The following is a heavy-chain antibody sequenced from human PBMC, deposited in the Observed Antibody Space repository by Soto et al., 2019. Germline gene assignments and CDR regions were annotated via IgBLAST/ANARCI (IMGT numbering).Heavy chain of an antibody. CDR3: ASFDGDYVIPSFFEI. V-gene: IGHV1-69*02. CDR2: IIPILGIA. Sequence: QVQLVQSGAEVKKPGSSVKVSCKASGGTFSSYTISWVRQAPGQGLEWMGRIIPILGIANYAQKFQGRVTITADKSTSTGYMELSSLRSEDTAVYYCASFDGDYVIPSFFEIWGQGTMVTVSS. CDR1: GGTFSSYT. J-gene: IGHJ3*02. D-gene: IGHD4-17*01.